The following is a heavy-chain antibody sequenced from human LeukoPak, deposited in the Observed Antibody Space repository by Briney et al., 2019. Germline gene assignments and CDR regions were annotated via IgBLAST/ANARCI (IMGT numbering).Heavy chain of an antibody. CDR3: VRYFDWLHTPEYFDY. CDR2: IYSGGST. J-gene: IGHJ4*02. Sequence: PGGSLRLSCAASGFTVSSNYMSWVRQAPGKGLEWVSVIYSGGSTYYADSVKGRFTISRDNSKNTLYLQMNSLRAEDTAVYYCVRYFDWLHTPEYFDYWGQGTLVTVSS. V-gene: IGHV3-53*01. D-gene: IGHD3-9*01. CDR1: GFTVSSNY.